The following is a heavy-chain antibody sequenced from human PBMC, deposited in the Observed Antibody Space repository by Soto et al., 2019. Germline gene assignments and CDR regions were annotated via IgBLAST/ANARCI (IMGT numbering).Heavy chain of an antibody. V-gene: IGHV3-23*01. D-gene: IGHD3-10*01. Sequence: EVQLLESGGNMVQPGGSLRLSCAASGFTFSNYAMTWVRQAPGKGLEWVSAVTGNSGSTYYADSVKGRFTISRDNSKNTLFLQMNSLRAEDTAVYFCAKKLHYGSGTYGYFDYWGQGTLVTVSS. CDR2: VTGNSGST. J-gene: IGHJ4*02. CDR3: AKKLHYGSGTYGYFDY. CDR1: GFTFSNYA.